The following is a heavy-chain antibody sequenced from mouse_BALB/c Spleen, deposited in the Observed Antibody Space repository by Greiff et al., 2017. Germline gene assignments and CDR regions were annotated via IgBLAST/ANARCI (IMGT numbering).Heavy chain of an antibody. Sequence: EVQLQQSGTVLARPGASVKMSCKASGYTFTSYWMPWVKQRPGQGLEWIGAIYPGNSDTSYNQKFKGKAKLTAVTSTSTAYMELSSLTNEDSAVYYCTREGDYGNTWFAYWGQGTLVTVSA. CDR3: TREGDYGNTWFAY. V-gene: IGHV1-5*01. CDR1: GYTFTSYW. D-gene: IGHD2-1*01. J-gene: IGHJ3*01. CDR2: IYPGNSDT.